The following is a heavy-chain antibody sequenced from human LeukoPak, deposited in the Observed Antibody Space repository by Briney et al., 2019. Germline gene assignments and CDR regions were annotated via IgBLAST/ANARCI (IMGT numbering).Heavy chain of an antibody. CDR1: GYSISSGYY. Sequence: SETLSLTCTVSGYSISSGYYWGWIRQPPGKGLEWIGSIYHSGSTYYNPSLKSRVTISVDTSKNQFSLKLSSVTAADTAVYYCARSESRGDYYMDVWGKGTTVTVSS. CDR3: ARSESRGDYYMDV. V-gene: IGHV4-38-2*02. J-gene: IGHJ6*03. D-gene: IGHD3-10*01. CDR2: IYHSGST.